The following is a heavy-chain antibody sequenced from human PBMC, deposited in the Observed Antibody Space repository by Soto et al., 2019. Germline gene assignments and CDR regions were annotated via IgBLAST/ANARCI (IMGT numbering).Heavy chain of an antibody. Sequence: ASVKVSCKASGYTFTNYAIHWVRQAPGQRLEWMGWINAGNRNTEYSQKLQGRVIMTKDTSASTAYMELSSLTSEDTAVYYCARGYDYVWGSYRADAFDIWGQGTMVTVS. J-gene: IGHJ3*02. CDR3: ARGYDYVWGSYRADAFDI. CDR1: GYTFTNYA. CDR2: INAGNRNT. D-gene: IGHD3-16*02. V-gene: IGHV1-3*01.